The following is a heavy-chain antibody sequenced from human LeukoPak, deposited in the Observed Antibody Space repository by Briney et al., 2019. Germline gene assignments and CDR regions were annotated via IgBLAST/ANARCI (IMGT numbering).Heavy chain of an antibody. Sequence: PGGSLRLSCVASGFTFSSYAMHWVRQAPGKGLEWVAVISYDGSNKYYADSVKGRFTISRDNSKNTLYLQMNSLRAEDTAVYYCARDRRVPAAIYYYYYYGMDVWGQGTTVTVSS. D-gene: IGHD2-2*01. V-gene: IGHV3-30*04. CDR3: ARDRRVPAAIYYYYYYGMDV. CDR2: ISYDGSNK. J-gene: IGHJ6*02. CDR1: GFTFSSYA.